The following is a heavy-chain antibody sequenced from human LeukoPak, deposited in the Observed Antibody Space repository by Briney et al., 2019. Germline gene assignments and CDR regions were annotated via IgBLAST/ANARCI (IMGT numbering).Heavy chain of an antibody. Sequence: ASVKVSCKASGYTFTSYGISWVRQAPGQGLEWMGWISAYNGNTNYAQKLQGRVTMTTDTSTSTAYMELRSLRSDDTAVYYCARPGADCGSAGCYTYPYYGLDVWGQGTTVIVSS. CDR3: ARPGADCGSAGCYTYPYYGLDV. CDR1: GYTFTSYG. CDR2: ISAYNGNT. J-gene: IGHJ6*02. V-gene: IGHV1-18*01. D-gene: IGHD2-2*02.